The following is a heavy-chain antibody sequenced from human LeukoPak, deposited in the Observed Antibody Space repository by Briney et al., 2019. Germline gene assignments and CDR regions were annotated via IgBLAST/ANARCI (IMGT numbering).Heavy chain of an antibody. CDR2: ISTDSRTI. CDR3: AKDTVKVTTIRRVPHYMDV. Sequence: GGSLRLSCAASGFTFSSYSMDWVRQAPGKGLEWVSYISTDSRTIYYADSVKGRFTISRDSSKNTLYLQMNSLRAEDTAVYYCAKDTVKVTTIRRVPHYMDVWGKGTTVTISS. V-gene: IGHV3-48*01. CDR1: GFTFSSYS. D-gene: IGHD5-12*01. J-gene: IGHJ6*03.